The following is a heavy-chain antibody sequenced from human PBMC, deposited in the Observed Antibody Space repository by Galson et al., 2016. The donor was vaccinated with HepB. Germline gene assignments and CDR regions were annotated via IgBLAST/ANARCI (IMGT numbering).Heavy chain of an antibody. V-gene: IGHV5-10-1*01. D-gene: IGHD2-21*01. J-gene: IGHJ2*01. CDR1: EYSFPIYWFTKYW. CDR2: IDPSDSYI. Sequence: QSGAEVKESGESLRISCKASEYSFPIYWFTKYWISWVRQMPGKGLEWVGTIDPSDSYIRYSPSFQGHVTISTDKSSNTVYLQWGSLEASDTAMYYCARHDRSYIYDKSRWFFDLWGRGTLVTVSS. CDR3: ARHDRSYIYDKSRWFFDL.